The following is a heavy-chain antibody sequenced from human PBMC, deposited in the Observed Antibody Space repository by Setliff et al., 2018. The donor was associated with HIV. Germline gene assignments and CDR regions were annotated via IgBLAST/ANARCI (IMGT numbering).Heavy chain of an antibody. J-gene: IGHJ2*01. D-gene: IGHD5-12*01. V-gene: IGHV3-53*01. CDR3: ARVQYSPAGGYFDL. CDR2: IYSIGST. CDR1: GFTVSSHY. Sequence: PGGSLRLSCAASGFTVSSHYMSWVRQAPGKGLEWVSIIYSIGSTYYADSVKGRFSISRDNSKNTLYLQMNRLRAEDTAVYYCARVQYSPAGGYFDLWGRGTLVTVSS.